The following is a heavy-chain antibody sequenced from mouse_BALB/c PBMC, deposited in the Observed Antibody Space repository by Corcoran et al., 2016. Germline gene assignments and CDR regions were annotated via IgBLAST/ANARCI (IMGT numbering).Heavy chain of an antibody. Sequence: EVLLHQSGPELVKPGASVKIPCKASGYTFTDYNMDWVKQSHGKSLEWIGDINPNNGGTIYNQKFKGKATFTVLKSSSTAYMELRSLTSQDTAVYYCARKDDNYPYYFDYWGQGTTLTVSS. CDR3: ARKDDNYPYYFDY. CDR2: INPNNGGT. D-gene: IGHD2-1*01. V-gene: IGHV1-18*01. J-gene: IGHJ2*01. CDR1: GYTFTDYN.